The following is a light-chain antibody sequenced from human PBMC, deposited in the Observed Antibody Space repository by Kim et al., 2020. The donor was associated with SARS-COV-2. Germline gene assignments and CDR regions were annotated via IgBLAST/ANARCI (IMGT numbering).Light chain of an antibody. J-gene: IGLJ2*01. V-gene: IGLV3-21*04. CDR3: QVWDTSTEHIL. CDR2: YDA. CDR1: NLGGKS. Sequence: PGKTAEVNGGGTNLGGKSLNWYQQRPGQAPVLVIYYDADRPSGIPERFSGSNSGNTATLTISGVEAGDEADYYCQVWDTSTEHILFGGGTQLTVL.